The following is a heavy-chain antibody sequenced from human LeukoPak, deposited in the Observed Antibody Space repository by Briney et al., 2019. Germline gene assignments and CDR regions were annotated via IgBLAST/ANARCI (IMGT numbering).Heavy chain of an antibody. CDR1: GITLSNYG. Sequence: GGSLRLSCAVSGITLSNYGMSWVRQAPGKGLEWVAGISDSGGSTNYADSVKGRFTISRDTPKNTLFLQMNSLRAEDTAVYFCAKRGVVIRVILVGFHKEAYYFDSWGQGALVNVSS. V-gene: IGHV3-23*01. CDR3: AKRGVVIRVILVGFHKEAYYFDS. D-gene: IGHD3-22*01. CDR2: ISDSGGST. J-gene: IGHJ4*02.